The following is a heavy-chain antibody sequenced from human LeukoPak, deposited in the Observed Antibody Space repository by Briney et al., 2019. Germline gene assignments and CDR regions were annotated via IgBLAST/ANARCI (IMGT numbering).Heavy chain of an antibody. Sequence: ASVKVSCKASGYTFTGYYMHWVRQAPGQGLEWMGWINPNSGGTNYAQKFQGRVTMTRDTSICTAYMELSRLRSDDTAVYYCASSVTTKGYNWFDPWGQGTLVTVSS. CDR3: ASSVTTKGYNWFDP. CDR2: INPNSGGT. V-gene: IGHV1-2*02. J-gene: IGHJ5*02. D-gene: IGHD4-11*01. CDR1: GYTFTGYY.